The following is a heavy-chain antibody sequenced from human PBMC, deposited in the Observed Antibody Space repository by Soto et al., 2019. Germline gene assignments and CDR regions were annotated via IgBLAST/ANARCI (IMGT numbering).Heavy chain of an antibody. V-gene: IGHV1-3*04. CDR2: INTGSGDL. CDR3: ARGGRDSDCTSDCRHARNV. CDR1: GYIFTSFS. Sequence: QVQLVQSGAAVKAPGASVRLSCKTSGYIFTSFSLHWVRQAPGQGPEWMGWINTGSGDLEYSPKFQGRVTIDRDTLATTAYLGRQRLKFEDTAVYYCARGGRDSDCTSDCRHARNVWGRWTMVTAS. D-gene: IGHD2-8*01. J-gene: IGHJ3*01.